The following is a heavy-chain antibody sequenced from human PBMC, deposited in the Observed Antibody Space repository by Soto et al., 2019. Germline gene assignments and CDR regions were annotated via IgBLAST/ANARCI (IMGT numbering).Heavy chain of an antibody. Sequence: QITLKASGPTLVKPTQTLTLTCTFSGISLSTSGVGVGWIHQPPGKALEWLALTYWDDDNHYSTSLKSRLTIAQGTSKMQVVLTMTNMDGVDTATYYCAHSRAGFCSCGSCVGSWFDPWVQGTMVTV. CDR2: TYWDDDN. CDR3: AHSRAGFCSCGSCVGSWFDP. D-gene: IGHD2-15*01. J-gene: IGHJ5*02. CDR1: GISLSTSGVG. V-gene: IGHV2-5*02.